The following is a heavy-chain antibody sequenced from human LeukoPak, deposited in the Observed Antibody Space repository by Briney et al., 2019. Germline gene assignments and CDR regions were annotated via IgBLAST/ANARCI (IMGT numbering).Heavy chain of an antibody. CDR3: AKDPQLELPYYYYGMDV. CDR1: GFTFSSYA. J-gene: IGHJ6*02. V-gene: IGHV3-30*02. D-gene: IGHD1-1*01. CDR2: IWYDGSNK. Sequence: PGGSLRLSCAASGFTFSSYAMHWVRQAPGKGLEWVAVIWYDGSNKYYADSVKGRFTISRDNSKNTLYLQMNSLRAEDTAVYYCAKDPQLELPYYYYGMDVWGQGTTVTVSS.